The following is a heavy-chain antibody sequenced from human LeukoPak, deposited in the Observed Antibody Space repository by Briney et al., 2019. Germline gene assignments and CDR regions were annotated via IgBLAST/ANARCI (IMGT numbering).Heavy chain of an antibody. V-gene: IGHV3-43D*03. D-gene: IGHD3-10*01. Sequence: GGSLRLSCAASGFTFDDYAMHWVRQAPGKGLEWVSLISWDGGSTYYADSVKGRFTISRDNSKNSLYLQMNSLRAEDTALYYCAKGSWRGNFEYYFDYWGQGTLVTVSS. CDR3: AKGSWRGNFEYYFDY. CDR2: ISWDGGST. J-gene: IGHJ4*02. CDR1: GFTFDDYA.